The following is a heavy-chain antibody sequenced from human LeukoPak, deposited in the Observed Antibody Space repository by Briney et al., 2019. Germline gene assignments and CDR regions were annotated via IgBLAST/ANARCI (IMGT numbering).Heavy chain of an antibody. CDR2: SSSSSSTI. D-gene: IGHD3-10*01. CDR3: AGYGSGSF. CDR1: GFTFSSHN. V-gene: IGHV3-48*04. Sequence: GGSLRLSCSASGFTFSSHNMNWVRQAPGTGLEWVSYSSSSSSTIYYADSVKGRFTISRDNAKNSLYLQMNSLRAEDTAIYYCAGYGSGSFWGQGTLVTVSS. J-gene: IGHJ4*02.